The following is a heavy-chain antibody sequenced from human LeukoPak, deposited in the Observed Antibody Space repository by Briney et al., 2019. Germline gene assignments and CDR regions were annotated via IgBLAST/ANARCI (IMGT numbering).Heavy chain of an antibody. Sequence: ASVKVSCKASGYTFTSYGIRWVRQAPGQGLEWMGWISAYNGNTNYAQKLQGRVTMTTDTSTSTAYMELRSLRSDDTAVYYCARETASIAAAGYNWFDPWGQGTLVTVSS. J-gene: IGHJ5*02. CDR1: GYTFTSYG. D-gene: IGHD6-13*01. CDR3: ARETASIAAAGYNWFDP. V-gene: IGHV1-18*01. CDR2: ISAYNGNT.